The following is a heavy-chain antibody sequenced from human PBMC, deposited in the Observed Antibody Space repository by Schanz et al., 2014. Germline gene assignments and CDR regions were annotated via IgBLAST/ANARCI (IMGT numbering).Heavy chain of an antibody. J-gene: IGHJ6*02. CDR2: INSDVTTT. Sequence: EVQLVESGGGLVQPGGSLRLSCAASGFTFSTYWMHWVRQAPGKGLVWVSHINSDVTTTTYADSVKGRFTISRDNSRNTVYLQMSSLRAEDTAVYYCAKDVRPVANTVHFYYMDVWGQGTMVTVSS. V-gene: IGHV3-74*01. D-gene: IGHD6-19*01. CDR3: AKDVRPVANTVHFYYMDV. CDR1: GFTFSTYW.